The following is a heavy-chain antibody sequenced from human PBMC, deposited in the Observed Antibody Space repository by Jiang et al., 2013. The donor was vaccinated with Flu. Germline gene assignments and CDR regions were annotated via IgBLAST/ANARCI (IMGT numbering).Heavy chain of an antibody. D-gene: IGHD1-1*01. J-gene: IGHJ4*02. CDR1: DGSVRSYY. CDR2: VFHTGRT. V-gene: IGHV4-59*08. Sequence: PGLVKPSETLSLTCNVSDGSVRSYYWSWIRQAPGKGLEWIGYVFHTGRTSYNPSLKSRVMISMDTSKNQFSLQLTSVTAADTAVYYCARLTGTSGSGYFDYWGQGTLVTVSS. CDR3: ARLTGTSGSGYFDY.